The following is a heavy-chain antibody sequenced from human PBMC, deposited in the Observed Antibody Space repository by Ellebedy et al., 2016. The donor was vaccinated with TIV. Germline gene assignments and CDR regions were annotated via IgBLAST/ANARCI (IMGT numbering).Heavy chain of an antibody. CDR1: GGSISSSSYY. CDR3: ARQVVAGTSGGFDY. V-gene: IGHV4-39*01. J-gene: IGHJ4*02. D-gene: IGHD6-19*01. Sequence: MPSETLSLTCTVSGGSISSSSYYWGWIRQPPGKGLDWIGSIYYSGSTYYNPSLKSRVTISVDTSKNQFSLKLSSVTAADTAVYYCARQVVAGTSGGFDYWGQGTLVTVSS. CDR2: IYYSGST.